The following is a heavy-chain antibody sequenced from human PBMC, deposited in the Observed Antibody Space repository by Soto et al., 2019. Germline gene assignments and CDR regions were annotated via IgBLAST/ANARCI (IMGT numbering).Heavy chain of an antibody. CDR2: ISHDGRSK. CDR3: AKDRRGNWAFDY. CDR1: GFTFSSNG. V-gene: IGHV3-30*18. Sequence: GGSLILSCAASGFTFSSNGMHWVRQAPGKGLEWVAVISHDGRSKYYADSVKGRFTISRDNSKNTLYLQMNSLRAEDTAVYYCAKDRRGNWAFDYWGQGTLVTVSS. D-gene: IGHD7-27*01. J-gene: IGHJ4*02.